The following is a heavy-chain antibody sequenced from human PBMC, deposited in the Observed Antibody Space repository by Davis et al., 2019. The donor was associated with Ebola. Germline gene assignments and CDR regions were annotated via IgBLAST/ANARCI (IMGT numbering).Heavy chain of an antibody. CDR3: ARGKGAAAGWDYYYMDV. Sequence: PGGFLRLSCAASGFTVSSNYMSWVRQAPGKGLEWVSVIYSGGSTYYADSVKGRFTISRDNSKNTLYLQMNSLRAEDTAVYYCARGKGAAAGWDYYYMDVWGKGTTVTVSS. CDR1: GFTVSSNY. CDR2: IYSGGST. J-gene: IGHJ6*03. D-gene: IGHD6-13*01. V-gene: IGHV3-53*01.